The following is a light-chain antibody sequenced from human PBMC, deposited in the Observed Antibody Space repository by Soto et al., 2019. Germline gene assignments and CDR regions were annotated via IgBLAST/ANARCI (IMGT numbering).Light chain of an antibody. J-gene: IGLJ2*01. V-gene: IGLV4-69*01. CDR1: SGHSSYA. CDR3: QTWGSGIRVV. CDR2: LNSDGSH. Sequence: QLVLTQSPSAAASLGASVKLTCTLRSGHSSYAIAWHQQQPEKGPRYLMKLNSDGSHRKGDGIPDRFSGSSSGAERYLTISSLQSEDEADYYCQTWGSGIRVVFGGGTKLTVL.